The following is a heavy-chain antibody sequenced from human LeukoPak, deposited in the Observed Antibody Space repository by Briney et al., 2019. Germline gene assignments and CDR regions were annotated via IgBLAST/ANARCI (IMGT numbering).Heavy chain of an antibody. CDR2: INPNGGGT. CDR1: GYTFTGYY. CDR3: ARDRDYYDSSGYYYPPDAFDI. J-gene: IGHJ3*02. V-gene: IGHV1-2*02. Sequence: GASVKVSCKASGYTFTGYYMHWVRQAPGQGLDWMGWINPNGGGTNYAQKFQGRVTMTRDTSISTAYMELSRMRSDDTDVYYCARDRDYYDSSGYYYPPDAFDIWGQGTMVTVSS. D-gene: IGHD3-22*01.